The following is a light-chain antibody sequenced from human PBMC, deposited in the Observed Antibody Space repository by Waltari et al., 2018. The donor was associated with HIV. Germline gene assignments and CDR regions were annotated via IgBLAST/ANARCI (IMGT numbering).Light chain of an antibody. Sequence: VTLTCTLSSGYSNYKVDWYQQRPGKGPRFVMRVGTGGIVGSKGDGIPDRFSVLGSGLNRYLTIKNIQEEDESDYHCGADHGSGSNFAFYVFGTGTKVTVL. J-gene: IGLJ1*01. V-gene: IGLV9-49*01. CDR3: GADHGSGSNFAFYV. CDR1: SGYSNYK. CDR2: VGTGGIVG.